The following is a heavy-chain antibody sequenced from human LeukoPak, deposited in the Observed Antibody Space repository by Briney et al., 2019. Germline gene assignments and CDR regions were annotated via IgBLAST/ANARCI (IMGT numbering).Heavy chain of an antibody. CDR2: IYYSGST. J-gene: IGHJ4*02. Sequence: SETLSLTCTVSGGSISSYYWSWIRQPPGKGLEWVGYIYYSGSTNYNPSLKSRVTISVDTSKNQCSLKLSSVTAADTAVYYCARHKTQWLVASFDYWGQGTLVTVSS. CDR1: GGSISSYY. V-gene: IGHV4-59*08. D-gene: IGHD6-19*01. CDR3: ARHKTQWLVASFDY.